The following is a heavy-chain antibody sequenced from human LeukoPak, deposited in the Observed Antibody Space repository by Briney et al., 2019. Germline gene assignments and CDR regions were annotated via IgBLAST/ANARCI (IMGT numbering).Heavy chain of an antibody. J-gene: IGHJ4*02. Sequence: ASVKVSCETSGYIFKDFYIHWVRQAPGHGLEWMGWINPNSGDTNSAQRFQGRVTMTRDTSTGTAYMDLSSLTSDDTAVYFCAKDSSGGYNSHWGQGTLVTVSS. CDR3: AKDSSGGYNSH. D-gene: IGHD5-24*01. CDR1: GYIFKDFY. V-gene: IGHV1-2*02. CDR2: INPNSGDT.